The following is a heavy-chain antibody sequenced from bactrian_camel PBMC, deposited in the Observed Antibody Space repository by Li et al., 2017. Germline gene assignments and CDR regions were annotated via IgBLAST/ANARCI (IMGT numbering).Heavy chain of an antibody. CDR2: IDSDGAT. CDR1: GDTFRSYC. D-gene: IGHD1*01. V-gene: IGHV3S26*01. J-gene: IGHJ6*01. Sequence: HVQLVESGGGSVQTGGSLRLSCAASGDTFRSYCMTWWRQAPGKEREGVAGIDSDGATTYANSVKGRFTISRDDNKNTLYLQMNNLQPEDTAMYSCALDLRWAGYVRCAAGWTGDFADWGQGTQVTVS. CDR3: ALDLRWAGYVRCAAGWTGDFAD.